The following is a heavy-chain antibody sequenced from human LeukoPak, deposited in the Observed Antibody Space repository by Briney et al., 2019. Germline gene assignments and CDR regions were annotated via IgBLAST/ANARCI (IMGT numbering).Heavy chain of an antibody. CDR2: ISGSGSSP. Sequence: GGSLRLSCAASGFTFSSYAMSWVRQAPGKGLEWGSTISGSGSSPYYADSVKGRFTISRDNSKNTLYLQVNSLRAEDTAVYYCAKGSSMILVVISSWGQGTLVTVSS. CDR1: GFTFSSYA. J-gene: IGHJ4*02. D-gene: IGHD3-22*01. CDR3: AKGSSMILVVISS. V-gene: IGHV3-23*01.